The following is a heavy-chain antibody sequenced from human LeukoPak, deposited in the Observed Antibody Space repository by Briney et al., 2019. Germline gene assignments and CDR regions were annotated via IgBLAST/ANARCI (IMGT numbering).Heavy chain of an antibody. CDR1: GDFISSSSYY. CDR2: IYNSANT. V-gene: IGHV4-39*07. J-gene: IGHJ4*02. Sequence: KPSETLSLTCTVSGDFISSSSYYWGWIRQPPGKGLEWIGTIYNSANTYSNPSLKSRVTISIDTSKNQFSLKLSSVTAADTAVYYCARLYGSGSYSDYWGQGTLVTVSS. D-gene: IGHD3-10*01. CDR3: ARLYGSGSYSDY.